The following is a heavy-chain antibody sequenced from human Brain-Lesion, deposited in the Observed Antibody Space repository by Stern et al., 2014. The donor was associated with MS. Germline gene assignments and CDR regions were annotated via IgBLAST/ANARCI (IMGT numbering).Heavy chain of an antibody. CDR3: ARVETPLADFYYYYGMDV. CDR1: GFTFSSYT. V-gene: IGHV3-21*01. Sequence: EDQLVESGGGLVKPGGSLRLSCAASGFTFSSYTMNWVRQAQGKGLEWVSSINRGSDYIYYADSVKGRFTISRDNAKNSLYLQMNSLRAEDTALYYCARVETPLADFYYYYGMDVWGQGTTVTVSS. J-gene: IGHJ6*02. D-gene: IGHD5-18*01. CDR2: INRGSDYI.